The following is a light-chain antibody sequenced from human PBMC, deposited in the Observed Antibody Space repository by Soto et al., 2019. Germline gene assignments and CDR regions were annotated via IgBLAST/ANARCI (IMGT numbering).Light chain of an antibody. J-gene: IGLJ2*01. CDR1: SSDVGGYNY. Sequence: QSALTQPASVSGSPGQSITISCTGTSSDVGGYNYVSWYQQHPGKAPKVMIYEVSNRPPGVSNRFSGSKSGNTASLTISGLQAEDEADYYCRSYSSSSTFVVFGGGTKVTVL. CDR3: RSYSSSSTFVV. CDR2: EVS. V-gene: IGLV2-14*01.